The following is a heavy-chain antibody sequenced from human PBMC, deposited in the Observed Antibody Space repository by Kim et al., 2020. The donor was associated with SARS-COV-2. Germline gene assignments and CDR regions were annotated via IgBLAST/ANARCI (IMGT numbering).Heavy chain of an antibody. V-gene: IGHV4-31*03. CDR3: ARVKWELRTGLSYYFDY. CDR1: GGSISSGGYY. Sequence: SETLSLTCTVSGGSISSGGYYWSWIRQHPGKGLEWIGYIYYSGSTYYNPSLKSRVTISVDTSKNQFSLKLSSVTAADTAVYYCARVKWELRTGLSYYFDYWGQGTLVTVSS. D-gene: IGHD1-26*01. J-gene: IGHJ4*02. CDR2: IYYSGST.